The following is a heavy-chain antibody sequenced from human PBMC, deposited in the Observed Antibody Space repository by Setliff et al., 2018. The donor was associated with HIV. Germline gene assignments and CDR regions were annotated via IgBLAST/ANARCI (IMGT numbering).Heavy chain of an antibody. CDR3: ARGGSSSWVYDYYMDV. Sequence: SETLSLTCTVSGGSISSGGYYWSWIRQHPGKGLEWIGYIYYSGSTYYNPSLKSRVTISVDTSKNQFSMKLSSVTAADTAVYYWARGGSSSWVYDYYMDVWGKGTTVTVSS. V-gene: IGHV4-31*03. CDR1: GGSISSGGYY. J-gene: IGHJ6*03. CDR2: IYYSGST. D-gene: IGHD6-13*01.